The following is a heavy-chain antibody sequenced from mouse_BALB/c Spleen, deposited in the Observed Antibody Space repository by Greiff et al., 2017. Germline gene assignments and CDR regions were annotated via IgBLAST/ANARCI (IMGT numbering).Heavy chain of an antibody. V-gene: IGHV14-3*02. J-gene: IGHJ3*01. CDR1: GFNIKDTY. CDR3: ARSGQLGPFAY. Sequence: VQLKESGAELVKPGASVKLSCTASGFNIKDTYMHWVKQRPEQGLEWIGRIDPANGNTKYDPKFQGKATITADTSSNTAYLQLSSLTSEDTAVYYCARSGQLGPFAYWGQGTLVTVSA. CDR2: IDPANGNT. D-gene: IGHD3-2*01.